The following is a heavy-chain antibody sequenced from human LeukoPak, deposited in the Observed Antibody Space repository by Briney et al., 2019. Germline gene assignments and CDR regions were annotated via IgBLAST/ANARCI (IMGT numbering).Heavy chain of an antibody. V-gene: IGHV1-69*05. CDR2: IIPIFGTA. J-gene: IGHJ6*03. D-gene: IGHD6-13*01. CDR3: AREYSSSWYGLGNYYMDV. CDR1: GGTFSSYA. Sequence: ASVKVSCKASGGTFSSYAISWVRQAPGQGLEWMGGIIPIFGTANYAQKFQGRVTITTDESTSTAYMELSSLRSEDTAVYYCAREYSSSWYGLGNYYMDVWGKGTTVTVPS.